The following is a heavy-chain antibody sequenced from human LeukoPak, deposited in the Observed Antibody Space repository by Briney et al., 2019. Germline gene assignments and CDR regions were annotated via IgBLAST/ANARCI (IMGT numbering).Heavy chain of an antibody. CDR2: ITRQSTYI. CDR1: GFTFSSYS. Sequence: PGGSLRLSCAASGFTFSSYSLNWVRQAPAKGLEWVSSITRQSTYIYYADSMKGRFTISRDSAKNSLYLQMNSLGADDTAVYYCARAPSGENYFPWYFDLWGRGTLVTVSS. D-gene: IGHD2/OR15-2a*01. CDR3: ARAPSGENYFPWYFDL. V-gene: IGHV3-21*01. J-gene: IGHJ2*01.